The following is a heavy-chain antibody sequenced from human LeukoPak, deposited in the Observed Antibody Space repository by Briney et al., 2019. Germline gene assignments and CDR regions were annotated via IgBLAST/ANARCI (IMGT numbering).Heavy chain of an antibody. CDR3: AKATGTLGN. D-gene: IGHD1-1*01. J-gene: IGHJ4*02. Sequence: GGTLRLSCAASGFTFSSYGMSWVRQAPGKGLEWVSAMSGSGGSTYYADSVKGRSTISRDNSKNTLYLQMNSLTAEDTAIYYCAKATGTLGNWGQGTLVTVSS. V-gene: IGHV3-23*01. CDR2: MSGSGGST. CDR1: GFTFSSYG.